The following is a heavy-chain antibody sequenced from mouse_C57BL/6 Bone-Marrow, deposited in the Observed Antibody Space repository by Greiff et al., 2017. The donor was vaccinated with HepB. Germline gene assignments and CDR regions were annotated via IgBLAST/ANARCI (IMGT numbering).Heavy chain of an antibody. V-gene: IGHV1-81*01. CDR3: AKNPRITTVVDWYFDV. CDR1: GYTFTSYG. J-gene: IGHJ1*03. CDR2: IYPRSGNT. Sequence: QVQLQQSGAELARPGASVKLSCKASGYTFTSYGISWVKQRTGQGLEWIGEIYPRSGNTYYNEKFKGKATLTADKSSSTAYMELRSLTSEDSAVYFCAKNPRITTVVDWYFDVWGTGTTVTVSS. D-gene: IGHD1-1*01.